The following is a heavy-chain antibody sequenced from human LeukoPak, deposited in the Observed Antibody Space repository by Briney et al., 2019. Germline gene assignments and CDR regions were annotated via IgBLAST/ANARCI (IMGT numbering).Heavy chain of an antibody. CDR1: GFTFSSYW. CDR3: AKIPQVSTTSVPNFDY. J-gene: IGHJ4*02. CDR2: IKQGGSEK. D-gene: IGHD2/OR15-2a*01. Sequence: GGSLRLSCAASGFTFSSYWMSWVRQAPGKGLEWVANIKQGGSEKYYVDSVKGRFTISRDNAKNSLYLQMNSLRAEDTGVYYCAKIPQVSTTSVPNFDYWGQGTLVTVSS. V-gene: IGHV3-7*03.